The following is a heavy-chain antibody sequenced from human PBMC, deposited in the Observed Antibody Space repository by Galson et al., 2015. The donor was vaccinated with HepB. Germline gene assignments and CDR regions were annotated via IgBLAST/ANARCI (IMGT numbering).Heavy chain of an antibody. Sequence: SVKVSCKASGYTFTSYAMHWVRQAPGQRLEWMGWINAGNGNTKYSQKFQGRVTITRDTSASTAYMELSSLRSEDTAVYYCARDGYYSDAFDIWGQGTMVTVSS. J-gene: IGHJ3*02. D-gene: IGHD3-22*01. CDR2: INAGNGNT. V-gene: IGHV1-3*01. CDR3: ARDGYYSDAFDI. CDR1: GYTFTSYA.